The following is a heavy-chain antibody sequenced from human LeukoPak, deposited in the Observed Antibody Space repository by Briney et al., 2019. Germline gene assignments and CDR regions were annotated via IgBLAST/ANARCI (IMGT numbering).Heavy chain of an antibody. Sequence: GASVKVSCKASGYTFTGYYMHWVRQAPGQGLEWMGGIIPIFGTANYAQKFQGRVTITADESTSTAYMELSSLRSEDTAVYYCASRSGYDPSYYYYYGMDVWGQGTTVTVSS. J-gene: IGHJ6*02. V-gene: IGHV1-69*13. D-gene: IGHD5-12*01. CDR2: IIPIFGTA. CDR3: ASRSGYDPSYYYYYGMDV. CDR1: GYTFTGYY.